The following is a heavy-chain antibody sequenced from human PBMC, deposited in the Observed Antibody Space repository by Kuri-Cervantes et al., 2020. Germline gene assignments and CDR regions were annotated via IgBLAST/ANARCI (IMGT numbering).Heavy chain of an antibody. CDR3: ANGGRNGDLLEY. Sequence: GESLKISCAASGFTFSTYWMSWVRQAPGKGLEWVANINQDGGKKYYADSVKGRFTISRDNAKNSLFLRMNSLRVEDTAVYYCANGGRNGDLLEYWGQGTLVTVSS. V-gene: IGHV3-7*01. D-gene: IGHD4-17*01. CDR1: GFTFSTYW. J-gene: IGHJ4*02. CDR2: INQDGGKK.